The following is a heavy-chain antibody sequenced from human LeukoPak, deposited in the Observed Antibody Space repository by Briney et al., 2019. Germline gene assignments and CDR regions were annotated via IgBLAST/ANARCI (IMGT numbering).Heavy chain of an antibody. V-gene: IGHV1-46*01. J-gene: IGHJ4*02. Sequence: ASVKVSCKASGYTFTSYYMHWVRQAPGQGHEWMGIINPSGGSASYAQKFQGRVTITRDTSTSTVYMEVSSLRSEDTAVYYCARDVASSGYYWDWGQGTLVTVSS. CDR2: INPSGGSA. CDR3: ARDVASSGYYWD. D-gene: IGHD3-22*01. CDR1: GYTFTSYY.